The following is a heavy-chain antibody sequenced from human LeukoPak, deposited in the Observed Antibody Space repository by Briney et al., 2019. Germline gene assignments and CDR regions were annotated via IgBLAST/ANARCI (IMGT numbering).Heavy chain of an antibody. J-gene: IGHJ2*01. CDR1: GFPFINFG. V-gene: IGHV3-23*01. CDR3: AKDQSGIYYALNFLRYFDL. CDR2: ITGSGRST. Sequence: GGPLSLSCAASGFPFINFGMSWVRQSPGKGLEWVSAITGSGRSTYSADSVKGRFTVSRDNSKNTLYLQMTSLRAEYTAVYYCAKDQSGIYYALNFLRYFDLWGRGTLVTVSS. D-gene: IGHD1-26*01.